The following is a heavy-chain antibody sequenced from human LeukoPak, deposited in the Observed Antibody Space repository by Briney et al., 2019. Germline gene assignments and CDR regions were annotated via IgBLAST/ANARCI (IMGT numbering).Heavy chain of an antibody. Sequence: GGSLRLSCAASGLPFESYSMTWVRQAPGKGLEWVSTISRTSNYIYTADSLKVRFTTSRDNAEKSLFLQMTNVKDDDTAVYYCVTKASVSGVKRYWGQGTLVTVSS. J-gene: IGHJ4*02. CDR3: VTKASVSGVKRY. CDR1: GLPFESYS. CDR2: ISRTSNYI. D-gene: IGHD3-10*01. V-gene: IGHV3-21*01.